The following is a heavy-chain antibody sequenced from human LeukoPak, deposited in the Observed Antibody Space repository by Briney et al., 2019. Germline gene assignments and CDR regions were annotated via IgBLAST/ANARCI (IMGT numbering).Heavy chain of an antibody. CDR3: ARTYGDYDGYYFDY. Sequence: GGSLRLSCAASGFTFSSYSMNWVRQAPGKGLEWGSSISSSSSYIYYADSVKGRFTISRDNAKNSLYLQMNSLRAEDTAVYYCARTYGDYDGYYFDYWGQGTLVTVSS. J-gene: IGHJ4*02. CDR1: GFTFSSYS. D-gene: IGHD4-17*01. V-gene: IGHV3-21*01. CDR2: ISSSSSYI.